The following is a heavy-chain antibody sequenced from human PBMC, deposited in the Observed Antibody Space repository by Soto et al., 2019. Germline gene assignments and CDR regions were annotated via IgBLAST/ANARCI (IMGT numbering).Heavy chain of an antibody. CDR1: GSRFSNYV. Sequence: SVKVSCKVSGSRFSNYVISWVRQAPGHGLEWLGRIIPIFNSTKYAQSFQGRVTITADKSTSTASLELSSLRSDDAAVYYCAREGRGKKAGYNGLVSLGYWGQGTLVTVSS. D-gene: IGHD2-2*02. V-gene: IGHV1-69*06. J-gene: IGHJ4*02. CDR3: AREGRGKKAGYNGLVSLGY. CDR2: IIPIFNST.